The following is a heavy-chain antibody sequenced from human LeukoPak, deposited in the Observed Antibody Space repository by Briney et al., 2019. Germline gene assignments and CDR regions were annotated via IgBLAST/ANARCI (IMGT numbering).Heavy chain of an antibody. Sequence: KSSETLSLTCTVSGDSIDSYYWSWIRQPPGQGLEWIGYIYYRRTTSYNPFLKSRVTISVDTSKNQFSLKLNCETPAQTAVYYCARPSLYGGYDHFDYWGQGMLVVVCS. V-gene: IGHV4-59*08. CDR2: IYYRRTT. D-gene: IGHD5-12*01. CDR3: ARPSLYGGYDHFDY. CDR1: GDSIDSYY. J-gene: IGHJ4*02.